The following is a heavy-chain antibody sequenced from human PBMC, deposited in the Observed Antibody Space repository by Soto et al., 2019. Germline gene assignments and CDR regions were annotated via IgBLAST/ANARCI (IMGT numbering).Heavy chain of an antibody. CDR1: GFSLSTSGVG. D-gene: IGHD2-15*01. CDR3: AHSSGGGYCSGGSCYPYYFDY. CDR2: IYWDDDK. Sequence: QITLKESGPTLVKPTQTLTLTCTFSGFSLSTSGVGVGWIRQPPGKALDWLALIYWDDDKRYSPSLKSRLTITKDTSKNQVVLTMTNMDPVDTATYYCAHSSGGGYCSGGSCYPYYFDYWGQGTLVTVSS. J-gene: IGHJ4*02. V-gene: IGHV2-5*02.